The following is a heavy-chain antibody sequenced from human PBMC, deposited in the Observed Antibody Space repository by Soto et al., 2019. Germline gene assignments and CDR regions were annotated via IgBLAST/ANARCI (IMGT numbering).Heavy chain of an antibody. CDR3: ARDRGQQLLPLRYYYYGMDV. V-gene: IGHV3-30-3*01. D-gene: IGHD2-2*01. CDR1: GFTFSSYA. J-gene: IGHJ6*02. CDR2: ISYDGSNK. Sequence: QVQLVESGGGVVQPGRSLRLSCAASGFTFSSYAMHWVRQAPGKGLEWVAVISYDGSNKYYADSVKGRFTISRDNSKNTLYLQMSSLRAEDTAVYYCARDRGQQLLPLRYYYYGMDVWGQGTTVTVSS.